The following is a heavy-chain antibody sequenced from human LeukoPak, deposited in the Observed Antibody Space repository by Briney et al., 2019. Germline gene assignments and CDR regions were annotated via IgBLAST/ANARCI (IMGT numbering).Heavy chain of an antibody. CDR1: GYTFTGYY. D-gene: IGHD1-26*01. CDR3: ARVSGESWFDP. J-gene: IGHJ5*02. Sequence: ASEKVSCKASGYTFTGYYMHWVRQPPGQGLEWMGWINPNSGGTNYAQKFQGRVTMTRDTSISTAYMELSRLRSDDTAVYYCARVSGESWFDPWGQGTLVTVSS. V-gene: IGHV1-2*02. CDR2: INPNSGGT.